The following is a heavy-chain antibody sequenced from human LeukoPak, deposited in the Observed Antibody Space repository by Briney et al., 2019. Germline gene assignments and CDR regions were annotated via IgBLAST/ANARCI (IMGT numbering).Heavy chain of an antibody. V-gene: IGHV3-20*04. CDR2: ITWKGGST. Sequence: GGSLRLSCAASGSTSQNFGMSWVRQLPGEGLEWVAGITWKGGSTLYADSVRGRFTISRDNAKKSLYLEMNSLRAEDTAVYYCARNVNDDILTGSLTYFYMDVWGKGTTVTVSS. CDR3: ARNVNDDILTGSLTYFYMDV. CDR1: GSTSQNFG. D-gene: IGHD3-9*01. J-gene: IGHJ6*03.